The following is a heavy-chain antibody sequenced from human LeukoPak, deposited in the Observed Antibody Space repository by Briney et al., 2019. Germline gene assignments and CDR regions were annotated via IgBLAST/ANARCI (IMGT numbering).Heavy chain of an antibody. V-gene: IGHV4-38-2*02. CDR2: IYRSGST. Sequence: EPSETLSLTCTVSGYSISSGYYWGWIRQPPGKGLEWIGSIYRSGSTYYNPSLKSRVTISVDTSKNQFSLKLSSVTAADTAVYYCARTYGDYAVDYWGQGTLVTVSS. CDR3: ARTYGDYAVDY. D-gene: IGHD4-17*01. CDR1: GYSISSGYY. J-gene: IGHJ4*02.